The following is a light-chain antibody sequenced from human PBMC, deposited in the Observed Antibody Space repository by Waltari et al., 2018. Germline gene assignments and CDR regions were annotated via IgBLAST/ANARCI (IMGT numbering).Light chain of an antibody. CDR3: QQRRNWPLT. CDR1: QSVGTY. Sequence: EIVFTQSPAILSFSPGERATLSCRASQSVGTYLAWYQQRPGQSPRLLLYDASNSATGIPARFTGSGSETDFTLTISSLQPEDFAVYYCQQRRNWPLTFGGGTGVQI. CDR2: DAS. V-gene: IGKV3-11*01. J-gene: IGKJ4*01.